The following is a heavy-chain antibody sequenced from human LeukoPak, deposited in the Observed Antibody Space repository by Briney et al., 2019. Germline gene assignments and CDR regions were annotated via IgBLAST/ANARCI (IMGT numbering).Heavy chain of an antibody. V-gene: IGHV3-11*06. CDR1: GFTFSDYY. D-gene: IGHD5-12*01. CDR3: ARENSSGYVSFYFVDY. J-gene: IGHJ4*02. Sequence: GGSLRLSCAASGFTFSDYYMSWIRQAPGKGLEWVSYISSSSSYTNYADSVKGRFTIYRDNAKNSLYLQMNSLRAEDTAVYYCARENSSGYVSFYFVDYWGQGTLVTVSS. CDR2: ISSSSSYT.